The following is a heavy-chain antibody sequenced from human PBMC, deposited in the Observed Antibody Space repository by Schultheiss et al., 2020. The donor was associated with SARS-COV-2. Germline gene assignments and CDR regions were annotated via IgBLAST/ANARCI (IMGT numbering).Heavy chain of an antibody. CDR1: GFSFSSYA. Sequence: GGSLRLSCAASGFSFSSYAMSWVRQAPGKGLEWVAVIWYDGSNKYYADSVKGRFTISRDNSKNTLYLQMNSLKTEDTAVYYCTRHFVVVPAATPGGEWGQGTLVTVSS. J-gene: IGHJ4*02. V-gene: IGHV3-33*08. D-gene: IGHD2-2*01. CDR3: TRHFVVVPAATPGGE. CDR2: IWYDGSNK.